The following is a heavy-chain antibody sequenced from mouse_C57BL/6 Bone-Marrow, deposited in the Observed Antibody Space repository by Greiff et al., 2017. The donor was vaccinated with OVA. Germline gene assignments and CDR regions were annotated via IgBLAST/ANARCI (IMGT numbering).Heavy chain of an antibody. V-gene: IGHV1-69*01. CDR1: GYTFTSYW. CDR2: IDPSDSYT. D-gene: IGHD1-1*01. J-gene: IGHJ1*03. Sequence: VQLQQPGAELVMPGASVKLSCKASGYTFTSYWMHWVKQRPGQGLEWIGEIDPSDSYTNYNQKFKGKSTLTVDKSSSTAYMQLSSLTSEDSAVYYCATYYGSSYWDFDVWGTGTTVTVSS. CDR3: ATYYGSSYWDFDV.